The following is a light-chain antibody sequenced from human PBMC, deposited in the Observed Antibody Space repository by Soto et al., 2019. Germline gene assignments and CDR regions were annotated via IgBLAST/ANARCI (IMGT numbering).Light chain of an antibody. V-gene: IGKV1-9*01. CDR3: LQRNYYPLT. J-gene: IGKJ4*01. CDR2: AAS. CDR1: QGISSY. Sequence: DIQLTQSPSFLSASVGDRVTITCRASQGISSYLAWYQQKPGRAPNLLFYAASTLQAGVPSRFSGSGSGTEFTLTISSLQPEDGATDYCLQRNYYPLTFGGGTKVEIK.